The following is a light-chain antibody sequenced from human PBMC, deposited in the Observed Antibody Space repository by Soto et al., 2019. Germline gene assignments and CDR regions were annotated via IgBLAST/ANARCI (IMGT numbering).Light chain of an antibody. J-gene: IGKJ2*01. V-gene: IGKV3-20*01. CDR1: QSIASSY. Sequence: EIVLTQSPGTLSLSPGERATLSCRASQSIASSYSTWYQHKPGQAPRLLIYGASSRATGIPDRFSGSGSGTDFTLTISRLEPEDFAVYYCQQYGSSSYTFGQGTQLEIK. CDR3: QQYGSSSYT. CDR2: GAS.